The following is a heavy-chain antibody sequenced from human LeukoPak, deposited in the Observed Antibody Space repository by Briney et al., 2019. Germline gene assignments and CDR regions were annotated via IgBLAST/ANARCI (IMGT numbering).Heavy chain of an antibody. CDR2: IRGGGGRT. V-gene: IGHV3-23*01. CDR3: AKDQDYYGSGSYYPFDY. J-gene: IGHJ4*02. D-gene: IGHD3-10*01. CDR1: GFTFSSYA. Sequence: PGGSLRLSCAASGFTFSSYAMRWVRQAPGKGLEWVSTIRGGGGRTYYAESVKGRFAISRDNSKNTLYLQMNSLRAEDTAIYYCAKDQDYYGSGSYYPFDYWGQGTLVSVSS.